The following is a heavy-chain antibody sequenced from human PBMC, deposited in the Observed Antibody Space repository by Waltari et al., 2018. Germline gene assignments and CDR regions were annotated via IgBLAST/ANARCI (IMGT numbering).Heavy chain of an antibody. CDR2: IYHSGST. Sequence: QVQLQESGPGLVKPSETLSLTCAVPGYSISSGYYWGWIRQPPGKGLEWIGSIYHSGSTYYNPSLKSRVTISVDTSKNQFSLKLSSVTAADTAVYYCARKEYNWNFGDPWGQGTLVTVSS. V-gene: IGHV4-38-2*01. CDR3: ARKEYNWNFGDP. D-gene: IGHD1-7*01. J-gene: IGHJ5*02. CDR1: GYSISSGYY.